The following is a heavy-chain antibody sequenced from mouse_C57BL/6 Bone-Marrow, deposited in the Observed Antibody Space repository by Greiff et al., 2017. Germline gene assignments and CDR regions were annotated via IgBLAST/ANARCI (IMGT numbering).Heavy chain of an antibody. CDR2: IHPNSGST. CDR3: AIYDYDDERYYYAMDY. D-gene: IGHD2-4*01. V-gene: IGHV1-64*01. Sequence: QVQLQQPGAELVKPGASVKLSCKASGYTFTSYWMHWVKQRPGQGLEWIGMIHPNSGSTNYNEKFKSKATLTVDKSSSTAYMQLSSLTSEDSAVYYCAIYDYDDERYYYAMDYWGQGTSVTVSS. J-gene: IGHJ4*01. CDR1: GYTFTSYW.